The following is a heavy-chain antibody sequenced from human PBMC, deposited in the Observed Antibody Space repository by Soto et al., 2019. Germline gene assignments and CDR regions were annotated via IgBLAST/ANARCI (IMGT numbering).Heavy chain of an antibody. J-gene: IGHJ4*02. CDR2: IYDTGSA. Sequence: QLQLQESGSGLVKPSQTLSLTCAVSGGSISGSSYSWSWIRQPPGTGLEWSGYIYDTGSAYYNPSLKSRVTISGDRSKNQFSLNVNSVTAADTAVYYCARTWELIKFYYWGQGTLVTVSS. V-gene: IGHV4-30-2*01. CDR1: GGSISGSSYS. D-gene: IGHD1-26*01. CDR3: ARTWELIKFYY.